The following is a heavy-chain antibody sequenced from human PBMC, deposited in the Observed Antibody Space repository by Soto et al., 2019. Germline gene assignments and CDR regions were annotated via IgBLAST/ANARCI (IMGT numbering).Heavy chain of an antibody. CDR1: GFTFSSYS. D-gene: IGHD2-15*01. CDR3: VGRYCSGGSCYSGLDY. V-gene: IGHV3-21*01. Sequence: GGSLRLSCAASGFTFSSYSMNWVRQAPGKGLEWVSSISSSSSYIYYADSVKGRFTISRDNAKNSLYLQMNSLRAEDTAVYYCVGRYCSGGSCYSGLDYWGQGTLVTVSS. J-gene: IGHJ4*02. CDR2: ISSSSSYI.